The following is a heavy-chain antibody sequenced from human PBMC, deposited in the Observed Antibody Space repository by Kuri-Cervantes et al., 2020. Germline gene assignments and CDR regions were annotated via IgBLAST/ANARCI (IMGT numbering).Heavy chain of an antibody. Sequence: LTCAASGFTFSSYGMHWVRQAPGKGLEWVAVISYDGSNKYYADSVKGRFTISRDNSKNTLYLQMNSLRAEDTAVYYCAKTPSITGDYWGQGTLVTVSS. J-gene: IGHJ4*02. CDR3: AKTPSITGDY. D-gene: IGHD3-10*01. CDR1: GFTFSSYG. V-gene: IGHV3-30*18. CDR2: ISYDGSNK.